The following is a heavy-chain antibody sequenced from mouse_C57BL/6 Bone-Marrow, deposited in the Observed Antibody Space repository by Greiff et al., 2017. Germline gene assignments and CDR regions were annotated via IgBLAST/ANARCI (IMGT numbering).Heavy chain of an antibody. CDR3: AREGDYYGSSLDYYFDY. Sequence: QVHVKQSGAELARPGASVKLSCKASGYTFTSYGISWVKQRTGQGLEWIGEIYPRSGNTYYNEKFKGKATLTADKSSSTAYMELRSLTSEDSAVYFCAREGDYYGSSLDYYFDYWGQGTTLTVSS. D-gene: IGHD1-1*01. CDR2: IYPRSGNT. J-gene: IGHJ2*01. V-gene: IGHV1-81*01. CDR1: GYTFTSYG.